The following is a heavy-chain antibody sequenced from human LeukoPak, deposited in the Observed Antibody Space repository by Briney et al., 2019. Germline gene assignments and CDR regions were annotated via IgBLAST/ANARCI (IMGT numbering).Heavy chain of an antibody. CDR3: ARDRGTGDLDAFHI. CDR2: IYSTGST. Sequence: SETLSLTCTVSGGSISRSTNYWGWIRQPPGKGLEWIGSIYSTGSTKYNPSLKSRLTISLDTSKNSFSLKMTSVTAADTAVYYSARDRGTGDLDAFHIWGRGTLVIVSS. V-gene: IGHV4-39*07. D-gene: IGHD7-27*01. CDR1: GGSISRSTNY. J-gene: IGHJ3*02.